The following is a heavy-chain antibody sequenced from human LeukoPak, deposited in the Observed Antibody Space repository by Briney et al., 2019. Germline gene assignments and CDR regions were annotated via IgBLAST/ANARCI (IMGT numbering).Heavy chain of an antibody. CDR1: GGSISSSSYY. J-gene: IGHJ4*02. CDR2: IYYSGST. Sequence: PSETLSLTCTVSGGSISSSSYYWGWIRQPPGKGLEWIGSIYYSGSTYYNPSLKSRGTISVDTSKNQFSLKLSSVTAADTAVYYCARRGYDSSGYYYEWGQGTLVTVSS. CDR3: ARRGYDSSGYYYE. V-gene: IGHV4-39*01. D-gene: IGHD3-22*01.